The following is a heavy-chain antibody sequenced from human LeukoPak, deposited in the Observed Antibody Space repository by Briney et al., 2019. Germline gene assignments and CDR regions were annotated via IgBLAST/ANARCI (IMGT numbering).Heavy chain of an antibody. CDR2: TYYRSQWYD. J-gene: IGHJ5*02. CDR1: GDSVSSDSAA. D-gene: IGHD3-10*01. CDR3: ARAMTHTGFGAPFDT. Sequence: SQTLSLTCAISGDSVSSDSAAWNWIRQSPSRGVEWLGRTYYRSQWYDDYAVSVKSRVTINPDTSKNQFSLHLSSVTPEDTAVYYCARAMTHTGFGAPFDTWGQGTLVTVSS. V-gene: IGHV6-1*01.